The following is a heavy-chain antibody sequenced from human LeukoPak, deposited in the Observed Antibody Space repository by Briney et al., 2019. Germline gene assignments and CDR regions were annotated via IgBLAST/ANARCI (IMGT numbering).Heavy chain of an antibody. CDR2: ISAYNGNT. J-gene: IGHJ1*01. Sequence: ASVKVSCKASGYTFTNYGISWVRQAPGQGLEWMGRISAYNGNTNYAQKVQDRVTMTTDTSTSTAYMELRNLTSDDTAVYYCARDSADCSGGSCYSAEYFQHWGQGTLVTVSS. CDR3: ARDSADCSGGSCYSAEYFQH. CDR1: GYTFTNYG. V-gene: IGHV1-18*01. D-gene: IGHD2-15*01.